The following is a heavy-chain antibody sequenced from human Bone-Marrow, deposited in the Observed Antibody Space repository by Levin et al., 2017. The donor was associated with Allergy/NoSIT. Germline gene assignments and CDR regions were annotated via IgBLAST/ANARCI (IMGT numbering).Heavy chain of an antibody. CDR2: ISSSSSYT. CDR3: ARDPGRGSGRGAFDP. V-gene: IGHV3-11*05. Sequence: GESLKISCAASGFTFSDYYMSWIRQAPGKGLEWVSYISSSSSYTNYADSVKGRFTISRDNAKNSLYLQMNSLRAEDTAVYYCARDPGRGSGRGAFDPWGQGTLVTVSS. J-gene: IGHJ5*02. CDR1: GFTFSDYY. D-gene: IGHD3-10*01.